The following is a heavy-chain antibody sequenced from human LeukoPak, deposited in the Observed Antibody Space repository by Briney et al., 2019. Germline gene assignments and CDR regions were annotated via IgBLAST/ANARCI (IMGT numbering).Heavy chain of an antibody. Sequence: ASVTVSCKASGYTFTSYGISWVRQAPGQGLEWTGWISAYNGNTNYAQKLQGRVTMTTDTSTSTAYMELRSLRSDDTAVYYCARVSHYDKRNDYWGQGTLVTVSS. CDR2: ISAYNGNT. V-gene: IGHV1-18*01. J-gene: IGHJ4*02. CDR1: GYTFTSYG. CDR3: ARVSHYDKRNDY. D-gene: IGHD3-22*01.